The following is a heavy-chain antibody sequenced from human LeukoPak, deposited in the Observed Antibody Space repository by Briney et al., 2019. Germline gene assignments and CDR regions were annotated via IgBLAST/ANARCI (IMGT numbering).Heavy chain of an antibody. Sequence: ASVKVSCKASGYTFTGYYMHWVRQAPGQGLEWMGWINPNSGGTNYAQKFQGRVTMTRDTSISTAYMELSRLRSDDTAVYYCARSELLWFGKVNSGFDFWGQGTLVTVSS. D-gene: IGHD3-10*01. CDR1: GYTFTGYY. J-gene: IGHJ4*02. CDR3: ARSELLWFGKVNSGFDF. V-gene: IGHV1-2*02. CDR2: INPNSGGT.